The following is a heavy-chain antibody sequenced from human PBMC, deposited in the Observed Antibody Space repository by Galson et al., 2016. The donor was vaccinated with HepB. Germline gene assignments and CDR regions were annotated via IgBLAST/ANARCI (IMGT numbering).Heavy chain of an antibody. CDR2: ISNDGSDK. V-gene: IGHV3-30*18. J-gene: IGHJ4*02. Sequence: LRLSCAASGFPFSGHGMHWVRQAPGRGLEWVALISNDGSDKQYVDSVKGRFTVSRDNSKNTLFPQMNSLRVEDTAVYYCAKLDCGRNCPRDYWGQGTQVTVSS. CDR1: GFPFSGHG. D-gene: IGHD2-21*02. CDR3: AKLDCGRNCPRDY.